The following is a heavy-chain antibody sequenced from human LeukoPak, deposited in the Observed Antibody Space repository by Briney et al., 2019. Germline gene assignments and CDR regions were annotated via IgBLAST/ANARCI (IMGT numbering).Heavy chain of an antibody. J-gene: IGHJ4*02. D-gene: IGHD4/OR15-4a*01. V-gene: IGHV3-7*01. CDR2: IKHEVSEK. CDR3: VGAANYAYFDY. CDR1: VFTFTRSW. Sequence: GSPRLSCAPSVFTFTRSWMTWVRPAPERGRGWVANIKHEVSEKYYMDSVRGRSTISRDNAKNSLYLQMNSLRAEDTAVYHCVGAANYAYFDYWGQGTLITVSS.